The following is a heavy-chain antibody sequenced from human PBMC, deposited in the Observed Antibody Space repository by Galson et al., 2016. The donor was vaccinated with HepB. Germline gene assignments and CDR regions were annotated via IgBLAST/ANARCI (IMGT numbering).Heavy chain of an antibody. J-gene: IGHJ2*01. CDR2: ISDDGGYK. CDR3: ARTPDSTLTTGWYFDL. V-gene: IGHV3-30-3*01. D-gene: IGHD4-17*01. Sequence: QAPGKGLEWVAVISDDGGYKYYADSVKGRFTISRDSSKNTLYLQMNSLRAEDTAVYYCARTPDSTLTTGWYFDLWGRGTLVTVSS.